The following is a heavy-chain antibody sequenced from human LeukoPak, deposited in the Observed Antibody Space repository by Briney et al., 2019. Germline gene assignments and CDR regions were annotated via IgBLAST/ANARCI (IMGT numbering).Heavy chain of an antibody. CDR2: IWFDGSDK. V-gene: IGHV3-33*01. CDR1: GFTFSSYG. Sequence: GGSLRLSCAASGFTFSSYGMHWVRQAPGKGLEWVAVIWFDGSDKYYADSVKGRFTISRDNSKNTLYLQMNSLSAEDTAVYYCARDGYSGYDFYFDYWGQGSLVTVSS. J-gene: IGHJ4*02. CDR3: ARDGYSGYDFYFDY. D-gene: IGHD5-12*01.